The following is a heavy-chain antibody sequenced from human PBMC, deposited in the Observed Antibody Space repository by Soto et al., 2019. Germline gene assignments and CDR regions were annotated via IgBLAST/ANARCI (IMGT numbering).Heavy chain of an antibody. Sequence: GGSLRLSCTASGFTFGDYAMSWFRQAPGKGLEWVGFIRSKAYGGTTEYAASVKGRFTISRDDSKSIAYLQMNSLKTEDTAVYYCTRDGKYSIAAAGWPTWVAFDIWGQGTMVTVSS. D-gene: IGHD6-13*01. J-gene: IGHJ3*02. CDR2: IRSKAYGGTT. V-gene: IGHV3-49*03. CDR3: TRDGKYSIAAAGWPTWVAFDI. CDR1: GFTFGDYA.